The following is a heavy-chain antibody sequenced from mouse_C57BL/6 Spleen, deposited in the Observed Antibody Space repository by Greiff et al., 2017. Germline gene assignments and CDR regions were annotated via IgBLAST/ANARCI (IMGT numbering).Heavy chain of an antibody. J-gene: IGHJ3*01. Sequence: DVKLVESGGGLVKPGGSLKLSCAASGFTFSSYAMSWVRQTPEKRLEWVATISDGGSYTYYPDNVKGRFTISRDNAKNNLYLQMSHLKSEDTAMYYCARDRLYGSSPFAYWGQGTLVTVSA. CDR3: ARDRLYGSSPFAY. CDR1: GFTFSSYA. D-gene: IGHD1-1*01. CDR2: ISDGGSYT. V-gene: IGHV5-4*01.